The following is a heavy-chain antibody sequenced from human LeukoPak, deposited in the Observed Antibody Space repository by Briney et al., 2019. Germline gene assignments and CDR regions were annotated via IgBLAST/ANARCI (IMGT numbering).Heavy chain of an antibody. J-gene: IGHJ4*02. V-gene: IGHV3-74*01. Sequence: PGGSLRLSCAASGFTFSSYWMHWVRHAPRKGLVWISRFNSDGGSTSYADSVKGRFTISRDNAKNTLYLQMNSLGAENTAVYYCTRARYSSGWFDYWGQGTLVTVSS. CDR2: FNSDGGST. CDR1: GFTFSSYW. D-gene: IGHD6-19*01. CDR3: TRARYSSGWFDY.